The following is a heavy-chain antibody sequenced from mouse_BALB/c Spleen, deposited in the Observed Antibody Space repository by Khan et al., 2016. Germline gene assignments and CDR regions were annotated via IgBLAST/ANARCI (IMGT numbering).Heavy chain of an antibody. CDR1: GYTFTDYG. CDR2: INTNTGES. Sequence: QIQLVQSGPELKKPGETVKISCKASGYTFTDYGMNWVKQAPGKGLKWMGWINTNTGESTYAEDFKGRFAFSLETSASSAYLQINNLKNEDTATYFCSRYLAFYRYDGLGYWGQGTLVTGSA. CDR3: SRYLAFYRYDGLGY. D-gene: IGHD2-14*01. J-gene: IGHJ3*01. V-gene: IGHV9-3*02.